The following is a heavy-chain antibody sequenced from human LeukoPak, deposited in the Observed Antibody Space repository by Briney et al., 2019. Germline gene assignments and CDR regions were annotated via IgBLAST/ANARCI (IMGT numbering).Heavy chain of an antibody. D-gene: IGHD5-18*01. CDR1: GRSFSGYY. V-gene: IGHV4-34*01. CDR3: ARGRARRGYSYGTPFDY. Sequence: PSETLSLTCAVYGRSFSGYYWSWIRQPPGKGLEWIGEINHSGSTDYNPSLKSRVTISVDTSKNQFSLKLSSVTAADTAVYYCARGRARRGYSYGTPFDYWGQGTLVTVSS. J-gene: IGHJ4*02. CDR2: INHSGST.